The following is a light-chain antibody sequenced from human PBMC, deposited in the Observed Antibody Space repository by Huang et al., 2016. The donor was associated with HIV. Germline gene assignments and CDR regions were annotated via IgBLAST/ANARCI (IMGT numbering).Light chain of an antibody. CDR2: GAS. J-gene: IGKJ1*01. CDR1: QSVSSSY. V-gene: IGKV3-20*01. CDR3: QQYGSSPPT. Sequence: EIVLTQSPGTLSLSPGERPTLSCRASQSVSSSYLAWYQQKPGQAPRLRIYGASSRATGIPDRFRGSGSGTDFTLTISRLEPEDFAVYYCQQYGSSPPTFGQGTKVEIK.